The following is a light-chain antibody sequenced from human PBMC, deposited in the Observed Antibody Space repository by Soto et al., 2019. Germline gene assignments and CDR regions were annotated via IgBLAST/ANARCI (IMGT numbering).Light chain of an antibody. J-gene: IGKJ1*01. Sequence: EIVLTHSPGTLSLSPGERATLSCRARQIVSDNYLAWYQQKPGQAPRLVVYGASSRATGVPDRFSASGSGTDFTLTISRLEPEDFAVYYCQQYAKAPLTFGQGTKVDIK. CDR3: QQYAKAPLT. CDR1: QIVSDNY. CDR2: GAS. V-gene: IGKV3-20*01.